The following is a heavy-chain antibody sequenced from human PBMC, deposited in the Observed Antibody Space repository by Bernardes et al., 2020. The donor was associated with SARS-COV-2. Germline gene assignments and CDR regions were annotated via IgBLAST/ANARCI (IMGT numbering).Heavy chain of an antibody. CDR1: GFTFSSYG. V-gene: IGHV3-30*18. D-gene: IGHD3-3*01. J-gene: IGHJ6*02. CDR3: AKDQKYYDFWSGYSGSLYYYYYGMDV. CDR2: ISYDGSNK. Sequence: GGSLRLSCAASGFTFSSYGMHWVRQAPGKGLEWVAVISYDGSNKYYADSVKGRFTISRDNSKNTLYLQMNSLRAEDTAVYYCAKDQKYYDFWSGYSGSLYYYYYGMDVWGQGTTVTVSS.